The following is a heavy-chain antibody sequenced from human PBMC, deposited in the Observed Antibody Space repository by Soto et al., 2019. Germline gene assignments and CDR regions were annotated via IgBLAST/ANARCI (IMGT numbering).Heavy chain of an antibody. D-gene: IGHD3-10*01. J-gene: IGHJ6*02. CDR1: GGTFSSYA. CDR3: ARVPHYYGSGSRYYYYGMDV. V-gene: IGHV1-69*13. Sequence: SVKVSCKASGGTFSSYAISWVRQAPGQGLEWMGGIIPIFGTANYAQKFQGRVTITADESTSTAYMELSSLRSEDTAVYYCARVPHYYGSGSRYYYYGMDVWGQGTTVTVSS. CDR2: IIPIFGTA.